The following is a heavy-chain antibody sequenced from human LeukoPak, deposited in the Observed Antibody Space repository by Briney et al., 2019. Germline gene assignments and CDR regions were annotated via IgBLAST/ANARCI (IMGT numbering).Heavy chain of an antibody. Sequence: GGSLRLSCAASGFTFSSYAMSWVRQAPGKGLEWVSAISGSGIGTYYADSVKGRFTISRDNSKNTLYLQMNSLRAEDTAVYYCARGSQWLVRWGYFDFWGQGSLVIVSS. J-gene: IGHJ4*02. CDR2: ISGSGIGT. V-gene: IGHV3-23*01. CDR3: ARGSQWLVRWGYFDF. CDR1: GFTFSSYA. D-gene: IGHD6-19*01.